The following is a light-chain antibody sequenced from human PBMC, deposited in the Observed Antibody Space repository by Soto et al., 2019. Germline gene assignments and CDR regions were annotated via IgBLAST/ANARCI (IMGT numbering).Light chain of an antibody. Sequence: QSVLTQPPSASGSPGQSVTISCTGTSSDVGGYNFVSWYQQHPGKAPKLIIYEVIKRPSGVPDRFSGSKSGNTASLTVSGLQAEDEADYYCNSYAGSNNLLFGGGTKLTVL. J-gene: IGLJ2*01. CDR3: NSYAGSNNLL. CDR1: SSDVGGYNF. V-gene: IGLV2-8*01. CDR2: EVI.